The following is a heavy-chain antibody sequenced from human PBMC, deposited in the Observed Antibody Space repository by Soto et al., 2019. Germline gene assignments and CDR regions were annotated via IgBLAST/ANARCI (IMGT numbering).Heavy chain of an antibody. D-gene: IGHD3-10*01. CDR2: IYYSGST. V-gene: IGHV4-31*03. J-gene: IGHJ5*02. CDR1: GGSISSGGYY. Sequence: SETLSLTCTVSGGSISSGGYYWSWIRQHPGKGLEWIGYIYYSGSTYYNPSLKSRVTISVDTSKNQFSLKLSSVTAADTAVYYCARYSMVRGVVLAGNWFDPWGQGTLVTVSS. CDR3: ARYSMVRGVVLAGNWFDP.